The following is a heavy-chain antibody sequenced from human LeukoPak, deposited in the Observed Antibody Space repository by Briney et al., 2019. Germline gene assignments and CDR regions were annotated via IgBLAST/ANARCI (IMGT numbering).Heavy chain of an antibody. CDR1: GYTFTDYY. CDR2: VDPEDGET. Sequence: ASVKISCKVSGYTFTDYYMHWVQQAPGKGLEWMGLVDPEDGETIYAEKFQGRVTITADTSTDTAYMELSSLRSEDTAVYYRANSGYSYGRTFDYWGQGTLVTVSS. J-gene: IGHJ4*02. D-gene: IGHD5-18*01. V-gene: IGHV1-69-2*01. CDR3: ANSGYSYGRTFDY.